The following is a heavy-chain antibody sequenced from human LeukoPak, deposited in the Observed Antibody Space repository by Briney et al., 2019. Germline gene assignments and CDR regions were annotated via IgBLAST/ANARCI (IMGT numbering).Heavy chain of an antibody. J-gene: IGHJ4*02. D-gene: IGHD1-26*01. Sequence: SETLSLTCTVSGVSISSSYSYWGWIRQPPGMGLEWIGSIYYTGNTYYNASLKSQVSISIDTSKNQFSLKLTSVTAADTAVYYCARFNSGSYQHYFDYWGQGTLVTVSS. CDR3: ARFNSGSYQHYFDY. CDR2: IYYTGNT. CDR1: GVSISSSYSY. V-gene: IGHV4-39*01.